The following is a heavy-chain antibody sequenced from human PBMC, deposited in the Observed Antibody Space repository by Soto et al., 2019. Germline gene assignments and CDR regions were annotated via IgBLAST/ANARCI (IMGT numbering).Heavy chain of an antibody. CDR1: GFTFSSYW. CDR3: ARVGYSYGQNFDY. J-gene: IGHJ4*02. V-gene: IGHV3-74*01. D-gene: IGHD5-18*01. CDR2: INSDGSST. Sequence: EVQLVESGGGLAQPGGSLRLSCAASGFTFSSYWMHWVRQAPGKGLVWVSRINSDGSSTSYADSVKGRFTISRDNAKNTLYLQMNSLRAEDTAVYYCARVGYSYGQNFDYWGQGTLVTVSS.